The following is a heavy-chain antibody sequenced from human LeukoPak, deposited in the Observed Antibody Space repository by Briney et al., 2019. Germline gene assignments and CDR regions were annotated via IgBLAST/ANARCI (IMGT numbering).Heavy chain of an antibody. D-gene: IGHD4-17*01. Sequence: GGSLRLSCAASGFTFSDYYVSWIRPAPGKGLEWVSYISSSGSTIYYADSVKGRFTISRDNAKNSLYLQMNSLRAEDTAVYYCAREYNDYGASFDYWGQGTLVTVSS. V-gene: IGHV3-11*01. CDR3: AREYNDYGASFDY. CDR2: ISSSGSTI. CDR1: GFTFSDYY. J-gene: IGHJ4*02.